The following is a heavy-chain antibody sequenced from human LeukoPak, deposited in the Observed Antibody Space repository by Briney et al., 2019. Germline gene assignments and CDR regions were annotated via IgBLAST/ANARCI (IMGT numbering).Heavy chain of an antibody. J-gene: IGHJ4*02. CDR1: GFTFSDYA. V-gene: IGHV3-23*01. CDR2: ISGSGGSI. CDR3: AKGGDGYNYYFDY. D-gene: IGHD5-24*01. Sequence: PGGSLRLSCTASGFTFSDYAMSWVRQAPGKGLEWVSGISGSGGSIRYADSVKGRFIISRDNSKNTLYLQMNSLRAEDTAVYYCAKGGDGYNYYFDYWGQGTLVTVSS.